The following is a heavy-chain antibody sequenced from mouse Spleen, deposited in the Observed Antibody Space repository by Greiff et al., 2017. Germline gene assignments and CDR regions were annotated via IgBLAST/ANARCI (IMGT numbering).Heavy chain of an antibody. CDR2: ISSGGSYT. D-gene: IGHD2-4*01. CDR1: GFTFSSYG. J-gene: IGHJ2*01. Sequence: EVMLVESGGDLVKPGGSLKLSCAASGFTFSSYGMSWVRQTPDKRLEWVATISSGGSYTYYPDSVKGRFTISRDNAKNTLYLQMSSLKSEDTAMYYCARLDDSKVFYFDYWGQGTTLTVSS. CDR3: ARLDDSKVFYFDY. V-gene: IGHV5-6*01.